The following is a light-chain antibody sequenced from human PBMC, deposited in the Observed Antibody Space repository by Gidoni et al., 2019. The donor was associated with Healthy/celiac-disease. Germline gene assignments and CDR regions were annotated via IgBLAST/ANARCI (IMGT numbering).Light chain of an antibody. CDR3: CSYAGSYTYVV. Sequence: QSALTQPRSVSGSPGPSVTISCTGTSSDVGGYNYVSWYQPHPGKAPKLMLYDVSKRPSGVPDRFSGSKSGHTASLTISGLQAEDEADYYCCSYAGSYTYVVFGGGTKLTVL. CDR1: SSDVGGYNY. V-gene: IGLV2-11*01. CDR2: DVS. J-gene: IGLJ2*01.